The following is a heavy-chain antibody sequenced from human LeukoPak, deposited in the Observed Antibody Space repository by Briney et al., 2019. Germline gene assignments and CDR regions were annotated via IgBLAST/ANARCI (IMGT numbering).Heavy chain of an antibody. J-gene: IGHJ4*02. V-gene: IGHV3-73*01. D-gene: IGHD3-10*01. Sequence: GGSLRLSCAASGFTFSGSAMHWVRQASGKGLEWVGRIRSKANSYATAYAASVKGRFTISRDDSKNTLYLQMNSLRAEDTAVYYCARGSYYGSGSYYRYTFDYWGQGTLVTVSS. CDR2: IRSKANSYAT. CDR1: GFTFSGSA. CDR3: ARGSYYGSGSYYRYTFDY.